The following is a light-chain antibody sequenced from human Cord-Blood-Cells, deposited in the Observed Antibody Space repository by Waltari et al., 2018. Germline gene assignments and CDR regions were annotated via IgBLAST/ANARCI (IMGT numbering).Light chain of an antibody. CDR3: MQALQTPL. J-gene: IGKJ4*01. V-gene: IGKV2-28*01. CDR1: QTLLHSNGYNY. Sequence: DIVMTQSPLSLPVTPGEPAPISCRSSQTLLHSNGYNYLDWYLQKPGQSPQLLIYLGSNRASGVPDRFSGSGSGTDFTLKISRVEAEDVGVYYCMQALQTPLFGGGTKVEIK. CDR2: LGS.